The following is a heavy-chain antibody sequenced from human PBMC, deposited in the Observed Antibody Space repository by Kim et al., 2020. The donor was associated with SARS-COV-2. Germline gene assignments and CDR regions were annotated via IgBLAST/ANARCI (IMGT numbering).Heavy chain of an antibody. Sequence: ASVKVSCKASGYTFTSYDINWVRQATGQGLEWMGWMNPNSGNTGYAQKFQGRVTMTRNTSISTAYMELSSLRSEDTAVYYCARGHLKSIVVVIAPRPYYYYMDGGGKGTTDTV. CDR3: ARGHLKSIVVVIAPRPYYYYMDG. D-gene: IGHD2-21*01. CDR2: MNPNSGNT. CDR1: GYTFTSYD. V-gene: IGHV1-8*01. J-gene: IGHJ6*03.